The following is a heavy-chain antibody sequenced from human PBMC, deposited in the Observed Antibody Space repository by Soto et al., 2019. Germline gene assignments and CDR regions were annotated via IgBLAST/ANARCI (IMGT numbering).Heavy chain of an antibody. V-gene: IGHV3-33*01. D-gene: IGHD3-3*01. CDR1: GFTFSSYG. CDR2: IWYDGSNK. Sequence: QVQLVESGGGVVQPGRSLRLSCAASGFTFSSYGMHWVRQAPGKGLEWVAVIWYDGSNKYYADSVKGRFTISRDTSKNTLYMQMGSLGAEDTGVYYGARGNRGGVALDYRGQGTPVNGSS. J-gene: IGHJ4*02. CDR3: ARGNRGGVALDY.